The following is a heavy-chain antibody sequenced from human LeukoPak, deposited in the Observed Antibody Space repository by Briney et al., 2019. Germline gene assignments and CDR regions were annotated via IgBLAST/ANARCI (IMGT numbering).Heavy chain of an antibody. V-gene: IGHV3-23*01. CDR3: AKDPNYYGSGSYPPAH. CDR2: ISGSGGST. Sequence: GGSLRLSCAASGFTFSSYAMSWVRQAPGKGLEWVSAISGSGGSTYYADSVKGRFTTSRDNSKNTLYLQMNSLRAEDTAVYYCAKDPNYYGSGSYPPAHWGQGTLVTVSS. CDR1: GFTFSSYA. J-gene: IGHJ4*02. D-gene: IGHD3-10*01.